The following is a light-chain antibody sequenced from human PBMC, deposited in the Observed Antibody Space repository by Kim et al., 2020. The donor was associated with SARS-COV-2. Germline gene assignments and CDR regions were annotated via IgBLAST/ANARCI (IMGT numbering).Light chain of an antibody. Sequence: QSVLTQPPSASGTPGQRVTISCSGSSSNIGSNTVYWYQQLPGTAPKLLIYSNNQRPSGVPDRFSGSKSGTSASLAISGLQSEDEADYYCVAWDDSLSSAVFGGGTQLTVL. V-gene: IGLV1-44*01. CDR3: VAWDDSLSSAV. J-gene: IGLJ3*02. CDR2: SNN. CDR1: SSNIGSNT.